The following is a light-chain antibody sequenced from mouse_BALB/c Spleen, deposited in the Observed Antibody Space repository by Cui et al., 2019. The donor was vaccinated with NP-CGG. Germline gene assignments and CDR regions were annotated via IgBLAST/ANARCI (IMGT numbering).Light chain of an antibody. CDR2: GTN. CDR3: ALWYSNHWV. V-gene: IGLV1*01. J-gene: IGLJ1*01. Sequence: AVVTHESALTTSPGETVTLTCRSSTGAVTTTNYANWVQEKPDHLFTGLIGGTNNRVPGVPARFSGSLIGDKAALTITGAQTEDEAIYFCALWYSNHWVFGGGTKLTVL. CDR1: TGAVTTTNY.